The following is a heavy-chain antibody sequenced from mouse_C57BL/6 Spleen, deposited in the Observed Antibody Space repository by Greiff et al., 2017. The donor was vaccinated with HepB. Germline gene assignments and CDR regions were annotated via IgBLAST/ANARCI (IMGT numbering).Heavy chain of an antibody. Sequence: DVKLVESEGGLVQPGSSMKLSCTASGFTFSDYYMAWVRQVPEKGLEWVANINYDGSSTYYLDSLKSRFIISRDNAKNNLYLQMSSLKSEDTATYYCARGDYGTDYAMDYWGQGTSVTVSS. J-gene: IGHJ4*01. CDR1: GFTFSDYY. CDR3: ARGDYGTDYAMDY. V-gene: IGHV5-16*01. D-gene: IGHD1-1*01. CDR2: INYDGSST.